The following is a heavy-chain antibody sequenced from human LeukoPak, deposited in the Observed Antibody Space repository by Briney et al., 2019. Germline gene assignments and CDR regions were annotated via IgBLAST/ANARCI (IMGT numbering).Heavy chain of an antibody. J-gene: IGHJ4*02. D-gene: IGHD1-26*01. Sequence: SETLSLTCTVSGGSISSGGYYWSWIRQHPGKGLEWIGYIYYSGSTYYNPSLKSRVTISVDTSKNQFSLKLSSVTAADTAVYYCAGLGSYDHDYWGQGTLVTVSS. CDR2: IYYSGST. V-gene: IGHV4-31*03. CDR3: AGLGSYDHDY. CDR1: GGSISSGGYY.